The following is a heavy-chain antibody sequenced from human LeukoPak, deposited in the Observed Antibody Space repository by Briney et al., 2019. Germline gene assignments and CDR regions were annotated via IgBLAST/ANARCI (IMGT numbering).Heavy chain of an antibody. Sequence: GGPLRLSCAASGFTFSSYAMHWVRQAPGKGLEWVAVISYDGSNKYYADSAKGRFTISRDNSMNTLYLQMNSLRADDTAVYYCASDYFLDYWGQGTLVTVSS. CDR1: GFTFSSYA. CDR2: ISYDGSNK. J-gene: IGHJ4*02. CDR3: ASDYFLDY. D-gene: IGHD2/OR15-2a*01. V-gene: IGHV3-30*14.